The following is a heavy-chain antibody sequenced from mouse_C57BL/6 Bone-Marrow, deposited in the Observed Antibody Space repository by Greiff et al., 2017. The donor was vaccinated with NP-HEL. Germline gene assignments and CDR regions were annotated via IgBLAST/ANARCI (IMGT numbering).Heavy chain of an antibody. J-gene: IGHJ3*01. V-gene: IGHV5-6*02. Sequence: DVKLVESGGDLVKPGGSLKLSCAASGFTFSSYGMSWVRQTPDKRLEWVATISSGGSYTYYPDSVKGRFTISRDNAKNTLYLQMSSLKSEDTAMYYCARHSTTVVAPVAYWGQGTLVTVSA. D-gene: IGHD1-1*01. CDR3: ARHSTTVVAPVAY. CDR2: ISSGGSYT. CDR1: GFTFSSYG.